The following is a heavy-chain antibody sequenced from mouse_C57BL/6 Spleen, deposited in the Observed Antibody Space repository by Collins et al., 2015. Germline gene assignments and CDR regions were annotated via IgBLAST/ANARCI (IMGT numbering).Heavy chain of an antibody. CDR1: GYTFTSYW. CDR2: IDPSDSYT. CDR3: ARSARATPAY. D-gene: IGHD3-1*01. V-gene: IGHV1-69*02. J-gene: IGHJ3*01. Sequence: QVQLQQPGAELVKPGASVKLSCKASGYTFTSYWMHWVKQRPGQGLEWIGQIDPSDSYTNYNQKFKGKATLTVDKSSSTAYMQLNSLTSEDSAVYYCARSARATPAYWGQGTLITVSA.